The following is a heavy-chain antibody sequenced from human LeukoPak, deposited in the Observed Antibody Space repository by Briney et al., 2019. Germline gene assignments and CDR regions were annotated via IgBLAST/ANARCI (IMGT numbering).Heavy chain of an antibody. Sequence: SETLSLTCAVYGGSFSGYYWSWIRQPPGKGLEWIGEINHSGSTNYNPSLKSRVTISVDTSKNQFSLKLSSVTAADTAVYYCARADPTYYDSSGYWSFAFDIWGQGTMVTVSS. CDR1: GGSFSGYY. CDR2: INHSGST. V-gene: IGHV4-34*01. CDR3: ARADPTYYDSSGYWSFAFDI. D-gene: IGHD3-22*01. J-gene: IGHJ3*02.